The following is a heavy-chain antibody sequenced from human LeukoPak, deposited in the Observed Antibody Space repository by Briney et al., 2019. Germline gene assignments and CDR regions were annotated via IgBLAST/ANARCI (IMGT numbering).Heavy chain of an antibody. CDR2: IFYSGST. V-gene: IGHV4-39*07. CDR3: ASSDDILTGFDY. J-gene: IGHJ4*02. D-gene: IGHD3-9*01. Sequence: WVRQAPGKGLEFIVSIFYSGSTYYNPSLKSRVTISIDTSKNQFSLKLSSVTAADTALYFCASSDDILTGFDYWGQGSLVTVSS.